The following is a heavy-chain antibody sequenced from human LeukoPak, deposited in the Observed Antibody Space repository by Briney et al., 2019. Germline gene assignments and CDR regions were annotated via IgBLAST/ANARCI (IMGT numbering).Heavy chain of an antibody. CDR2: ISYDGSNK. D-gene: IGHD3-22*01. CDR3: ARSRSGYYEDY. CDR1: GFTFSSYG. V-gene: IGHV3-30*03. Sequence: PGRSLRLSCAASGFTFSSYGMYWVRQAPGKGLEWVAVISYDGSNKYYVDSVKGRFTISRDNAKNSLSLQVNSLRAEDTAVYYCARSRSGYYEDYWGQGTLVTVSS. J-gene: IGHJ4*02.